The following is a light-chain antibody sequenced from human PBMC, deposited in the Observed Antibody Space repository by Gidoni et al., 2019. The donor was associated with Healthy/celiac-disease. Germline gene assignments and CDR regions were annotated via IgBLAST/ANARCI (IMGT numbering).Light chain of an antibody. CDR2: AAS. Sequence: DIQMTQSPSSLSASVGDRVTITCRASQSISSDLDWYQQKPGKAPKLLIYAASSLQSGVPSRFSGSGSGTDFTLTISSLQPEDFATYYCQQSYSNPLTFGAGTKVDIK. CDR3: QQSYSNPLT. V-gene: IGKV1-39*01. J-gene: IGKJ3*01. CDR1: QSISSD.